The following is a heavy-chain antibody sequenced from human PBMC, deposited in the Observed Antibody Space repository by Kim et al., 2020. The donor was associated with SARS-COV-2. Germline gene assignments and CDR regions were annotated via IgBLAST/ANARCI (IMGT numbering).Heavy chain of an antibody. V-gene: IGHV3-33*05. J-gene: IGHJ6*01. CDR1: GFTFSSYG. CDR2: ISYDGSNK. Sequence: GGSLRLSCAASGFTFSSYGMHWVRQAPGKGLEWVAVISYDGSNKYYADSVKGRFTISRDNSKNTLYLQMNSLRAEDTAVYYCARDGGTPYSSSWYIYYG. CDR3: ARDGGTPYSSSWYIYYG. D-gene: IGHD6-13*01.